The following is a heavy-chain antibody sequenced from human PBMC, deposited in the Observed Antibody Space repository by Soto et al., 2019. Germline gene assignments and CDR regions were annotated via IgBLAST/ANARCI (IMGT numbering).Heavy chain of an antibody. J-gene: IGHJ6*02. Sequence: VGCLRLSCAACGFTFSSYAMSWVRQAPGKGLEWVSAITGNSGSTYYADSVEGRFTISRDNSKNTLYLQMNSLRAEDTAVYYCTNRRGGPPYYYGMDVGGQGTTVTVSS. CDR3: TNRRGGPPYYYGMDV. V-gene: IGHV3-23*01. D-gene: IGHD2-15*01. CDR1: GFTFSSYA. CDR2: ITGNSGST.